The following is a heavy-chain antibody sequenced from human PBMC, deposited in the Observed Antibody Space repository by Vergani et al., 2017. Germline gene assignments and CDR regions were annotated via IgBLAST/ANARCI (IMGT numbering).Heavy chain of an antibody. CDR3: ARGLLSYDFWSGYYNPDHYAFDI. CDR1: GFTFSSYS. V-gene: IGHV3-30-3*01. CDR2: ISYDGSNK. D-gene: IGHD3-3*01. J-gene: IGHJ3*02. Sequence: QVQLVESGGGVVQPGRSLRLFCAASGFTFSSYSMHWVRQAPGKGLEWGSVISYDGSNKYYADSVKGRFTISRDTCKNTLYLQMNSLRAEDTAVYYCARGLLSYDFWSGYYNPDHYAFDIWGRGTMVTVSS.